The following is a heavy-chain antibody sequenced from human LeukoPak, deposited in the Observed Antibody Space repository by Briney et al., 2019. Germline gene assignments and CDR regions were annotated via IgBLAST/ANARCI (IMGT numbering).Heavy chain of an antibody. J-gene: IGHJ6*02. D-gene: IGHD2-8*01. V-gene: IGHV6-1*01. CDR2: TYYRSKWYN. Sequence: SQTLSLTCAISGDSVSSNSAAWNWIRQSPSRGLEWLGRTYYRSKWYNDYAVSVKSRITINPDTSKNQFSLQLNSVTPEDTAVYYCARDFRSMLSSAIYYYYGMDVWGQGTTVTVSS. CDR3: ARDFRSMLSSAIYYYYGMDV. CDR1: GDSVSSNSAA.